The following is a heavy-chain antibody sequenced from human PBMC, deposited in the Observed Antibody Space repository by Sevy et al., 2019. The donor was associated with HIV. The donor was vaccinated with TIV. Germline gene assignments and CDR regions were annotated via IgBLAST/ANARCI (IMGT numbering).Heavy chain of an antibody. CDR3: ARLKYGDYSNWFDP. CDR1: GGSISSSSYY. D-gene: IGHD4-17*01. J-gene: IGHJ5*02. V-gene: IGHV4-39*01. CDR2: IYYSGRT. Sequence: SETLSLTCTVSGGSISSSSYYWDWIRQPPGKGLERIGNIYYSGRTSYNPSLKSRVTISVDTSKKKFSLRLSSVTAADTAVYYCARLKYGDYSNWFDPWGQGTLVTVSS.